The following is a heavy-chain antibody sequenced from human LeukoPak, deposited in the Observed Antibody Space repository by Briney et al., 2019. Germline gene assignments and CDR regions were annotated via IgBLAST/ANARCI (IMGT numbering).Heavy chain of an antibody. CDR2: ISSSSSTI. V-gene: IGHV3-48*04. CDR3: ARDGLPFTKRGYSGYDFDY. J-gene: IGHJ4*02. CDR1: GFTFSSYA. Sequence: GGSLRLSCAASGFTFSSYAMSWVRQAPGKGLEWVSYISSSSSTIYYADSVKGRFTISGDNAKNSLYLQMNSLRAEDTAVYYCARDGLPFTKRGYSGYDFDYWGQGTLVTVSS. D-gene: IGHD5-12*01.